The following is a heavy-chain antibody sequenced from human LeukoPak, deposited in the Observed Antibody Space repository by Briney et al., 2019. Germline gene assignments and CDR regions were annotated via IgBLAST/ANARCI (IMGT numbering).Heavy chain of an antibody. D-gene: IGHD6-13*01. CDR2: IRYDGSNK. V-gene: IGHV3-30*02. J-gene: IGHJ6*03. Sequence: GGSLRLSCAASGFTFSSYGMHWVRQAPGKGLEWVAFIRYDGSNKYYADSVKGRFTISRDNSKNTLYLQMNSLRAEDTAVYYCATCSSCYYYYYMDVWGKGTTVTISS. CDR3: ATCSSCYYYYYMDV. CDR1: GFTFSSYG.